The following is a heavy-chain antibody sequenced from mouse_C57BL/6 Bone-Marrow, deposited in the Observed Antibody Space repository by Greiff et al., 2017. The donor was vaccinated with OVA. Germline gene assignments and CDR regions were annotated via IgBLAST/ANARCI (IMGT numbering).Heavy chain of an antibody. J-gene: IGHJ1*03. CDR1: GYTFTSYW. CDR2: IHPNSGST. V-gene: IGHV1-64*01. Sequence: QVQLQQPGAELVKPGASVKLSCKASGYTFTSYWMHWVKQRPGQGLEWIGMIHPNSGSTKYNEKFKSKATLTVDKSSSTAYMQLSSLTSEDSAVYYCARYPHWYFDVWGTGTTVTVSS. CDR3: ARYPHWYFDV.